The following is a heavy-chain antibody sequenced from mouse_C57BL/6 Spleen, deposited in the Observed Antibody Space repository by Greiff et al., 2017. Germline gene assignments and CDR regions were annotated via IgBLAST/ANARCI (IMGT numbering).Heavy chain of an antibody. D-gene: IGHD4-1*01. J-gene: IGHJ1*03. V-gene: IGHV8-12*01. Sequence: QVTLKESGPGILQSSQTLSLTCSFSGFSLSTSGMGVSWIRQPSGKGLEWLAHIYWDDDKRYNPSLKSRLTISKDTSRNQVFLKITSVDTADTATYYCARRGWDDWYFDVWGTGTTVTVSS. CDR1: GFSLSTSGMG. CDR3: ARRGWDDWYFDV. CDR2: IYWDDDK.